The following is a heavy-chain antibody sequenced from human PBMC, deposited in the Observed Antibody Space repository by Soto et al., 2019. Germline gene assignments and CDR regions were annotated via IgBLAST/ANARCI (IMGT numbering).Heavy chain of an antibody. CDR1: GGTFSSYA. J-gene: IGHJ6*02. D-gene: IGHD2-15*01. CDR3: ATLSGGSRYYYYGMDV. V-gene: IGHV1-69*13. Sequence: GASVKVSCKASGGTFSSYAISWVRQAPGQGLEWMGGIIPIFGTANYAQKFQGRVTITADESTSTAYMELSSLRSEDTAVYYCATLSGGSRYYYYGMDVWGQGTTVTVS. CDR2: IIPIFGTA.